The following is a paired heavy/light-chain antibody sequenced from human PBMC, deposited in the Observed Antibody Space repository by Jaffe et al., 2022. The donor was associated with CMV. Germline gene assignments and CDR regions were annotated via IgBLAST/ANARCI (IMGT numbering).Light chain of an antibody. CDR3: QQSYGAPPYT. J-gene: IGKJ2*01. CDR1: QSISNY. V-gene: IGKV1-39*01. CDR2: AAS. Sequence: DIQMTQSPSSLSASVGDRVTITCRASQSISNYLNWYQQKPGKAPKVLIYAASSLQSGVPSRFSGSGSGTDFALTISSLQPEDFATYYCQQSYGAPPYTFGQGTKLEIK.
Heavy chain of an antibody. Sequence: EVQLVESGGGLVQPGGSLRLSCAASGFTFSSYAMSWVRQAPGKGLEWVSAISGSAGSTYYADSVKGRFTISRDNPRNTVYLQMNSLRAEDTAVYYCAKGLSTVGVWSDYYYYMDVWGKGTTVTVSS. CDR1: GFTFSSYA. J-gene: IGHJ6*03. CDR2: ISGSAGST. D-gene: IGHD3-16*01. V-gene: IGHV3-23*04. CDR3: AKGLSTVGVWSDYYYYMDV.